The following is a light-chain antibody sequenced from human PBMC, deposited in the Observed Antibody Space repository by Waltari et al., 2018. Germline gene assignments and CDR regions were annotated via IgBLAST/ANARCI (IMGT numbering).Light chain of an antibody. V-gene: IGKV3-20*01. CDR1: QGVGKY. J-gene: IGKJ1*01. CDR2: HAS. CDR3: QKHDFLPAT. Sequence: EIVLTQSQGTLSLSPGERATLSCRASQGVGKYLAWYQQRPGQAPRLLLYHASIRATGIPDRFSGSGFGTDFSLTISRLEPEDFAVYYCQKHDFLPATFGQGTTVEIK.